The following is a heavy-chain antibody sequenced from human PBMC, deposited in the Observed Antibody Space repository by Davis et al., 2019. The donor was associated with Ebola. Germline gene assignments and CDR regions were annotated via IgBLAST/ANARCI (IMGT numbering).Heavy chain of an antibody. CDR3: ARVVGSYYYGMDV. J-gene: IGHJ6*02. D-gene: IGHD1-26*01. V-gene: IGHV4-4*02. CDR2: IYHSGST. CDR1: GGSISSSSW. Sequence: MPSETLSLTCAVSGGSISSSSWWSWVRQPPGKGLEWIGEIYHSGSTNYNPSLKSRVTISVDTSKNQFSLKLSSVTAADTAVYYCARVVGSYYYGMDVWGQGTTVTVSS.